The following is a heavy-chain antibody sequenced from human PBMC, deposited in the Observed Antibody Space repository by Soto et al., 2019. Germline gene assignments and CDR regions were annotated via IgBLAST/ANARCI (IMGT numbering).Heavy chain of an antibody. Sequence: SVKVSCKASGVTFSSYVISWVRPAPVQGLEWMGGLIPMYGLANYAQELQGRVTITADESTSTDYMDLSSLRSDDTAVYCCATNMYRGNYPYFYGMDVWGQGPTVTVS. D-gene: IGHD1-26*01. J-gene: IGHJ6*02. V-gene: IGHV1-69*13. CDR2: LIPMYGLA. CDR1: GVTFSSYV. CDR3: ATNMYRGNYPYFYGMDV.